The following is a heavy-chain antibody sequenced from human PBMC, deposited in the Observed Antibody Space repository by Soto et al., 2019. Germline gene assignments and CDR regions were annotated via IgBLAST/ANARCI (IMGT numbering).Heavy chain of an antibody. J-gene: IGHJ4*02. CDR2: IIPIFGTA. V-gene: IGHV1-69*13. CDR3: ARGPLGYCSGGSCYFLYY. Sequence: SVKVSCKASGGTFGSYAISWVRQAPGQGLEWMGGIIPIFGTANYAQKFQGRVTITADESTSTAYMELSSLRSEDTAVYYCARGPLGYCSGGSCYFLYYWGQGTLVTVSS. D-gene: IGHD2-15*01. CDR1: GGTFGSYA.